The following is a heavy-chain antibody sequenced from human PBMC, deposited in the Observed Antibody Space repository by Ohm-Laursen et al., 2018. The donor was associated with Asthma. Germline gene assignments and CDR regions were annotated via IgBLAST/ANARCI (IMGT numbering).Heavy chain of an antibody. V-gene: IGHV3-23*01. Sequence: SLRLSCAASGFTFSSYAMSWVRQAPGKGLEWVSAISGSGGSTYYADSVKGRFTISRDNSKNTLYLQMNSLRAEDTAVYYCAKIVAAAGIWFDYWGQGTLVTVSS. J-gene: IGHJ4*02. D-gene: IGHD6-13*01. CDR1: GFTFSSYA. CDR3: AKIVAAAGIWFDY. CDR2: ISGSGGST.